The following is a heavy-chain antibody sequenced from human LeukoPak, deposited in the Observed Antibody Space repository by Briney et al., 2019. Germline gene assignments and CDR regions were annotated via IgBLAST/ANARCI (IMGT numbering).Heavy chain of an antibody. CDR2: IYHSGST. Sequence: KPSETLSLTCTVSGGSISSYYWSWIRQPPGKGLEWVGYIYHSGSTNYNPSLKSRVTISVDTSKNQFSLRLSPVTAADTAVYYCARLHDGYRYGADYWGQGTLVTAS. V-gene: IGHV4-59*08. J-gene: IGHJ4*02. D-gene: IGHD5-18*01. CDR3: ARLHDGYRYGADY. CDR1: GGSISSYY.